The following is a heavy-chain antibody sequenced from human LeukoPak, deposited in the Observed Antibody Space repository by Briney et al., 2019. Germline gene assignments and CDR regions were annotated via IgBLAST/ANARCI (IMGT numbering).Heavy chain of an antibody. D-gene: IGHD3-3*02. J-gene: IGHJ4*02. V-gene: IGHV3-23*01. Sequence: GGSLRLSCAASGFTFSTYIMSWVRQAPGKGLEWVSAISGSGGNTYYADSVKGRFTISRDNSKNTLYLQMDSQRADDTAVYYCAKAAFSRTSYFDYWGQGTLVTASS. CDR1: GFTFSTYI. CDR2: ISGSGGNT. CDR3: AKAAFSRTSYFDY.